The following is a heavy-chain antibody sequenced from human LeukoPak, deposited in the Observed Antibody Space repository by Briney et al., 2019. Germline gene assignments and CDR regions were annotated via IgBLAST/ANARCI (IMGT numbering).Heavy chain of an antibody. V-gene: IGHV3-30*02. Sequence: GGSLRLSCAASGFTFSSYGMHWVRQAPGKGLEWVAFIWYDGNDKYYADSVKGRFTISRDSSKNTLCLQMNSLRAEDTAVYYCAKDPLQYGSVSYYFDYWGQGTLVTVSS. D-gene: IGHD3-10*01. CDR1: GFTFSSYG. CDR3: AKDPLQYGSVSYYFDY. J-gene: IGHJ4*02. CDR2: IWYDGNDK.